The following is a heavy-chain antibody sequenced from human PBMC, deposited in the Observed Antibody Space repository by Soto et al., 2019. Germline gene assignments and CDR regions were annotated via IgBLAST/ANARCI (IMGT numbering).Heavy chain of an antibody. CDR2: IIPIFGTA. CDR1: GGTFSSYA. V-gene: IGHV1-69*13. D-gene: IGHD1-20*01. Sequence: SVKVSCKASGGTFSSYAISWVRQAPGQGLEWMGGIIPIFGTANYAQKFQGRVTITADESTSTAYMELSSLRSEDTAVYCCARGRGYNWNLLYYYYGMEVWGQGTTVTVSS. CDR3: ARGRGYNWNLLYYYYGMEV. J-gene: IGHJ6*02.